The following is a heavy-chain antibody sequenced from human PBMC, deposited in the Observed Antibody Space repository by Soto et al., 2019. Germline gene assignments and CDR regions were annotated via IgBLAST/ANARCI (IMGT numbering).Heavy chain of an antibody. Sequence: QVQLQQSGPGLVKPSQTLSLTCAISGDSVSSNSAAWNWIRQSPSRGLEWLGRTYYRSKWYNDYAVSVNSRLTLTPDPPKTQFSLHLNSVTPEDPALYYCARAPLNDSCGQGTLVTVSS. CDR2: TYYRSKWYN. V-gene: IGHV6-1*01. CDR3: ARAPLNDS. CDR1: GDSVSSNSAA. J-gene: IGHJ4*02.